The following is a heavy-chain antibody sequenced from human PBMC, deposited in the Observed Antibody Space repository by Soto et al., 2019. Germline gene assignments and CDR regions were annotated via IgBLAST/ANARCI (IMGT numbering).Heavy chain of an antibody. CDR1: GGTFSSYA. Sequence: QVQLVQSGAEVKKPGSSVKVSCKASGGTFSSYAISWVRQAPGQGLEWMGGIIHIYGTANYAQKFQGRVTITADEATRTAYLELSSRRAEDTAVYYCARVGPSWLGVDYWGQGTLVTVSS. CDR3: ARVGPSWLGVDY. J-gene: IGHJ4*02. CDR2: IIHIYGTA. V-gene: IGHV1-69*12. D-gene: IGHD3-16*01.